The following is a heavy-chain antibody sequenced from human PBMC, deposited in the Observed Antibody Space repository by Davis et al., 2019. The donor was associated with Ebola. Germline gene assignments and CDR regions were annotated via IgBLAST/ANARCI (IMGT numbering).Heavy chain of an antibody. Sequence: GGSLRLSCAASGFTFSSYGMHWVRQAPGKGLEWVAVISYDGSNKYYADSVKGRFTISRDNSKDTLYLQMNSLRAEDTAVYYCASGGGSSGYPYYYYGMDVWGQGTTVTVSS. V-gene: IGHV3-30*03. CDR2: ISYDGSNK. J-gene: IGHJ6*02. CDR1: GFTFSSYG. CDR3: ASGGGSSGYPYYYYGMDV. D-gene: IGHD3-22*01.